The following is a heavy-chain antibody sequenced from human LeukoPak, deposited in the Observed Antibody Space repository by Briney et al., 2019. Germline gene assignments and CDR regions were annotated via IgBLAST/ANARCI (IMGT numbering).Heavy chain of an antibody. CDR1: GFTFSSYS. Sequence: GGSLRLSCSASGFTFSSYSMNWVRQAPGKGLEWVSYISSSSSTIYYADSVKGRFTISRDNAKNSLYLQMNSLRVEDTAVYYCARDDDTSGHYSFLLHWGLGTLVSVSS. CDR3: ARDDDTSGHYSFLLH. V-gene: IGHV3-48*01. CDR2: ISSSSSTI. J-gene: IGHJ1*01. D-gene: IGHD3-22*01.